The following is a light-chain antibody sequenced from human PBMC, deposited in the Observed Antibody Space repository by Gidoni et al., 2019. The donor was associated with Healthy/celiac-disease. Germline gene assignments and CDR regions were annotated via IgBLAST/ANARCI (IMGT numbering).Light chain of an antibody. V-gene: IGKV3-20*01. Sequence: EIVLTQSPGTLSLSPGERATLSCRASQSVRSSYLAWYQKKPGQAPRLLIYGASSRATGIPDRFSGSEYGTDFTLTISRLEPEDFAVYYCQQYGSPTWTFGQGTKVEIK. CDR1: QSVRSSY. CDR3: QQYGSPTWT. J-gene: IGKJ1*01. CDR2: GAS.